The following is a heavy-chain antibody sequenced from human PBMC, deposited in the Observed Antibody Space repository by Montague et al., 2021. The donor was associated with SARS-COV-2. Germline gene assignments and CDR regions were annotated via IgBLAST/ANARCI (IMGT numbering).Heavy chain of an antibody. CDR3: ARGLVAAPPVVDY. CDR1: GEPISGFF. CDR2: IYASGGT. D-gene: IGHD2-15*01. Sequence: SETLSLTCSVSGEPISGFFWNWIRQPAGKGLEWIGRIYASGGTDYNPSLESRVTMSVDTSKNQFSLKVNSVTAADTAMYYCARGLVAAPPVVDYWVRGTLVTVSS. J-gene: IGHJ4*02. V-gene: IGHV4-4*07.